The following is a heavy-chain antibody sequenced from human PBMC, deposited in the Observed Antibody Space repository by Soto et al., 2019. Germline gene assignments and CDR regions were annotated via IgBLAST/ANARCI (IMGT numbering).Heavy chain of an antibody. Sequence: QVQLVQSGAEVKKPGASVKVSCKGLGYNFIKYGINWVRQAPGQGLEWLGWIRPYSGYTHSVQKFQGRLTLTTDTAATTAYMELRSLRSADTALYYCTLEAIVVIPAAQPSHFDSWGQGTLVTDSS. V-gene: IGHV1-18*01. J-gene: IGHJ4*02. CDR1: GYNFIKYG. CDR3: TLEAIVVIPAAQPSHFDS. D-gene: IGHD2-2*01. CDR2: IRPYSGYT.